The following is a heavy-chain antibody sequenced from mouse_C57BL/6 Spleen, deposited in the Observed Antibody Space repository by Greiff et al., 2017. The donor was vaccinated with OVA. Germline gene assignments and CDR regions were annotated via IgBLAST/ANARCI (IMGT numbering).Heavy chain of an antibody. J-gene: IGHJ4*01. CDR1: GYTFTSYW. V-gene: IGHV1-7*01. D-gene: IGHD2-4*01. CDR2: INPSSGYT. Sequence: QVQLQQPGAELVKPGASVKMSCKASGYTFTSYWMHWVKQRPGQGLEWIGYINPSSGYTKYNQKFKDKATLTADKSSSTAYMQLSSLTYEDSAVYYCARGPLYDYSYAMDYWGQGTSVTVSS. CDR3: ARGPLYDYSYAMDY.